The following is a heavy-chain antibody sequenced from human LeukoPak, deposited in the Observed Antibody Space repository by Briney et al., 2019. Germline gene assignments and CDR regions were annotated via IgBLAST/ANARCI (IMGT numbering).Heavy chain of an antibody. CDR3: ARDNIAAAGTSVY. Sequence: PSETLSLTCSVSGGSVNSGSYYWSWIRQPPGKGLEWIGYIYYNGIANYNPSLKSRVTISLDTSKNQFSLKLTSVTPADTAVYYCARDNIAAAGTSVYWGQGTLATVSS. CDR1: GGSVNSGSYY. V-gene: IGHV4-61*01. D-gene: IGHD6-13*01. CDR2: IYYNGIA. J-gene: IGHJ4*02.